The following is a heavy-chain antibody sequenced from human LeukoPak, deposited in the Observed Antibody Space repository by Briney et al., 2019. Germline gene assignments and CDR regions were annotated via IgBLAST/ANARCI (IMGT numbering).Heavy chain of an antibody. CDR2: VYYSGST. V-gene: IGHV4-31*03. D-gene: IGHD2-2*01. CDR1: GGSISSGGYY. Sequence: SETLSLTCTVSGGSISSGGYYWSWIRQHPGKGLEWIGYVYYSGSTYYNPSLKSRLTISVDTSKNQFSLKLSSVTAADTALYYCAEETSLEGQLLKNSYYFDYWGQGTLVTVSS. CDR3: AEETSLEGQLLKNSYYFDY. J-gene: IGHJ4*02.